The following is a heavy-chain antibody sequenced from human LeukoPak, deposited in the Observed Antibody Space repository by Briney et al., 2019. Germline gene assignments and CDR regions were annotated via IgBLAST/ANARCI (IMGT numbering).Heavy chain of an antibody. CDR3: ARDGYSGYGPQYYFDY. CDR1: GFTVSSNY. V-gene: IGHV3-30-3*01. CDR2: ISYDGSNK. D-gene: IGHD5-12*01. Sequence: GGSLRLSCAASGFTVSSNYMSWVRQAPGKGLEWVAVISYDGSNKYYADSVKGRFTISRDNSKNTLYLQMNSLRAEDTAVYYCARDGYSGYGPQYYFDYWGQGTLVTVSS. J-gene: IGHJ4*02.